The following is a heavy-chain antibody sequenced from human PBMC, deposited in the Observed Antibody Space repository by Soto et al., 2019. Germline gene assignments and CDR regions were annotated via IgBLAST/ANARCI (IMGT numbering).Heavy chain of an antibody. V-gene: IGHV1-69*02. J-gene: IGHJ4*02. Sequence: ASVKVSCKASGGTFSSSTISWVRQAPGQGLEWMGRIIPILGIANYAQKFQGRVTITADKSTSTAYMELSSLRPEDTAVYYCARATALGVDYWGQGTLVTVSS. CDR1: GGTFSSST. CDR3: ARATALGVDY. CDR2: IIPILGIA.